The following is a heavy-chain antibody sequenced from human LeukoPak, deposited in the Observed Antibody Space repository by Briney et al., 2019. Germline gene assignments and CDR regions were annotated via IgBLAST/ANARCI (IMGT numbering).Heavy chain of an antibody. J-gene: IGHJ4*02. CDR2: IYYSGST. CDR3: GGASYDSSGVH. V-gene: IGHV4-59*01. D-gene: IGHD3-22*01. Sequence: PSETLSLTCTVSGRSIIIYYWSWIRQPPGKALEWIGYIYYSGSTNYNPSLKSRVTISVDTSKNQYSLNLSSVTAADAAVYYCGGASYDSSGVHWGQGTLVTVSS. CDR1: GRSIIIYY.